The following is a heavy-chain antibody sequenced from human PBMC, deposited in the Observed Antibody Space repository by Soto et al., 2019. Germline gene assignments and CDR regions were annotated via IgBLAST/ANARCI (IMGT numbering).Heavy chain of an antibody. V-gene: IGHV3-30*03. Sequence: VGSLRLSCAASGFTFSSYGMHWVRQAPGKGLEWVAVISYDGSNKYYADSVKGRFTISRDNSKNTLYLQMNSLRAEDTAVYYCARYYYGHYYYYYGKDVWGQGPTVTVSS. J-gene: IGHJ6*02. CDR3: ARYYYGHYYYYYGKDV. D-gene: IGHD3-10*01. CDR2: ISYDGSNK. CDR1: GFTFSSYG.